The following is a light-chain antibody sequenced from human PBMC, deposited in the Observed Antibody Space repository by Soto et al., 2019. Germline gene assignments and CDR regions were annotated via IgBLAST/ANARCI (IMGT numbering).Light chain of an antibody. CDR1: QSISSN. J-gene: IGKJ2*01. V-gene: IGKV1-39*01. CDR2: AAS. Sequence: DMQMTQSPSSLSASVGDRVTITCRASQSISSNLNWYQQKPGKAPKILIYAASSLQRGVPSRSSGTGSGTDFTITISSRQPEDVATYYCQQSYSTPTFGRGTKLEIK. CDR3: QQSYSTPT.